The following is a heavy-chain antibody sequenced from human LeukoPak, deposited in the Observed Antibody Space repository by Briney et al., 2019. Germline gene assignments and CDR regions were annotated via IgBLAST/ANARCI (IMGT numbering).Heavy chain of an antibody. V-gene: IGHV3-21*01. CDR1: GFTFSSYS. J-gene: IGHJ5*02. Sequence: GGSLRLSCAASGFTFSSYSMNWVRQAPGKGLEWVSSISSSSSYIYYADSVKGRFTISRDNAKNSLYLQINSLRAEDTAVYYCARVNATSTYYDFWSGYYWFDPWAREPWSPSPQ. CDR3: ARVNATSTYYDFWSGYYWFDP. D-gene: IGHD3-3*01. CDR2: ISSSSSYI.